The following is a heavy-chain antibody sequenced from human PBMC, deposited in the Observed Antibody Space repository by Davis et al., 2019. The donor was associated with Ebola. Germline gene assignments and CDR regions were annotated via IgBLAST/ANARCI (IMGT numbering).Heavy chain of an antibody. CDR3: ARVGYDFWSGYSSDNWFDP. J-gene: IGHJ5*02. CDR2: IYYVGTT. CDR1: GDSINGYY. V-gene: IGHV4-59*01. Sequence: SETLSLTCTVSGDSINGYYWTWIRQPPGEGMEYIGYIYYVGTTDYNPSLKSRVTMSVDMSKNQFSLKLSSVTAADTAVYYCARVGYDFWSGYSSDNWFDPWGQGTLVTVSS. D-gene: IGHD3-3*01.